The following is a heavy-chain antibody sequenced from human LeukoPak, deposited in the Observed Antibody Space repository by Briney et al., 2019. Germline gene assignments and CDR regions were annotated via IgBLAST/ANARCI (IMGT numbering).Heavy chain of an antibody. J-gene: IGHJ4*02. CDR1: GGSISSYY. V-gene: IGHV4-4*07. CDR2: IYTSGST. CDR3: ARGAGLRYFDY. Sequence: SETLSLTCTVSGGSISSYYWSWTRQPAGKGLEWIGRIYTSGSTNYNPSLKNRVTMSVDTSKNQLSLNLSSVTAADTAVYYCARGAGLRYFDYWGQGTLVTVSS.